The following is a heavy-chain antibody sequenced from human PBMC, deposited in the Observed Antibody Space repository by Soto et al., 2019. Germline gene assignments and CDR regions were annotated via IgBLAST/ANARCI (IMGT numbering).Heavy chain of an antibody. Sequence: ETQLVESGGGLVQPGGSMRLSCAASGFTFSTDWMHWVRQAPGKGLAWVSRINSDGSSTRYAGSVKGRFTISRENAKNTLYLKMNSLRAEDTAVYYCAADYYDSSGYSPPAEYFQHWGQGTLVTVSS. CDR3: AADYYDSSGYSPPAEYFQH. CDR1: GFTFSTDW. D-gene: IGHD3-22*01. J-gene: IGHJ1*01. CDR2: INSDGSST. V-gene: IGHV3-74*01.